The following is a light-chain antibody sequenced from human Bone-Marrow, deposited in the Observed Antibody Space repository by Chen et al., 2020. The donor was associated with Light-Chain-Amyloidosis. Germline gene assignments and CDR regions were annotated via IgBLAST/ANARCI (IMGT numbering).Light chain of an antibody. CDR2: DDS. CDR3: QVWDRSSDRPV. V-gene: IGLV3-21*02. Sequence: SYVLTQPSSLSVAPGQTATIACGGNNIGSTSVHWYQQTPGQAPLLVVYDDSDRPCGIPERLSGSNTGNTATLTISRVEAGDEADYYGQVWDRSSDRPVFGGGTKLTVL. CDR1: NIGSTS. J-gene: IGLJ3*02.